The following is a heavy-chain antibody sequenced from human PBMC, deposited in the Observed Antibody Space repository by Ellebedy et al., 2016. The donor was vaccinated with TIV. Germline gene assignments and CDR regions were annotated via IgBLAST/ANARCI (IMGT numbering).Heavy chain of an antibody. CDR1: GFLLTTSGEG. CDR2: INWDDEK. J-gene: IGHJ4*02. D-gene: IGHD6-13*01. V-gene: IGHV2-5*02. Sequence: SGPTLVKPTQTLTLTCTFSGFLLTTSGEGVGWIRQPPGKALDWLALINWDDEKRFSLSLRNRLTITKDTSKNQVVLTMTNMDPADTATYYCAHSLVEWRSSWSYYDYWGQGTLVTVSS. CDR3: AHSLVEWRSSWSYYDY.